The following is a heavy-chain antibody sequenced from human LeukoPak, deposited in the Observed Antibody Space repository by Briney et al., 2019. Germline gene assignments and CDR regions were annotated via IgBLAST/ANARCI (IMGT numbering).Heavy chain of an antibody. V-gene: IGHV1-69*05. CDR3: ARDSRIPHRGDY. CDR2: IIPIFGTA. CDR1: GGTFSSYA. Sequence: WASVKVSYKASGGTFSSYAISWVRQAPGQGLEWMGGIIPIFGTANYAQKLQGRVTMTTDTSTSTAYMELRSLRSDDTAVYYCARDSRIPHRGDYWGQGTLVTVSS. D-gene: IGHD2-2*01. J-gene: IGHJ4*02.